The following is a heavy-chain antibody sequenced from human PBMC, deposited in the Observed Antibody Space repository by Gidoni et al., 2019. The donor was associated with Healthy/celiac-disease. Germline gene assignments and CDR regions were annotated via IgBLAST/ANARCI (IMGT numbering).Heavy chain of an antibody. CDR2: ISSSSSTI. CDR1: GFTFSSYS. Sequence: EVQLVESGGGLVQPGGSLRLSCAASGFTFSSYSMNWVRQAPGKGLEWVSYISSSSSTIYYADSVKGRFTISRDNAKNSLYLQMNSLRDEDTAVYYCARGQPDYYDTVVEMDYWGQGTLVTVSS. J-gene: IGHJ4*02. D-gene: IGHD3-22*01. CDR3: ARGQPDYYDTVVEMDY. V-gene: IGHV3-48*02.